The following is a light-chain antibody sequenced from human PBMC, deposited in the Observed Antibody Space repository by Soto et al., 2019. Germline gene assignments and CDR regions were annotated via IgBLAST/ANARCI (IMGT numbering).Light chain of an antibody. CDR1: SSSIETNY. CDR2: TNN. J-gene: IGLJ2*01. V-gene: IGLV1-47*02. CDR3: AATDDSLGGPV. Sequence: QSVLTQPPSASGTPGQRVTISCSGSSSSIETNYVYWYQHLPGAAPKLLIFTNNQRPSGVPDRFSASKSGTSASLAISGLRSEDEGDYYCAATDDSLGGPVFGGGTQLTVL.